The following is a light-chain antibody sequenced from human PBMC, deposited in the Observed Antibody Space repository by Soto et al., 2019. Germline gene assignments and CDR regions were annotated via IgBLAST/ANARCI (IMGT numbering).Light chain of an antibody. CDR1: NSDVGYYNY. Sequence: QSVLTQPASVSGSPGQSITISCTGTNSDVGYYNYVSWYQQYTGKAPKLMIYDVSNRPSGVSDRFSGSKSGNTASLTISGLQAEEEDDYYCRSYADRSSRVELLEVFGTGIKVTVL. CDR3: RSYADRSSRVELLEV. J-gene: IGLJ1*01. CDR2: DVS. V-gene: IGLV2-14*01.